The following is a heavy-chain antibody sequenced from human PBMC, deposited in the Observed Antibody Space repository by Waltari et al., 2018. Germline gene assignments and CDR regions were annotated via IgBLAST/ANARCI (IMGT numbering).Heavy chain of an antibody. CDR3: ATWAPSDH. CDR2: IDSDGSVT. Sequence: EVLLEESGGGLVQPGGSLRLSCAASGFTFSSYRMHWDRQAPGKGLVWVSRIDSDGSVTTYADSVKGRFTISRDNAKNTLYLQMNSLRVEDTAVYYCATWAPSDHWGQGTLVTVSS. CDR1: GFTFSSYR. J-gene: IGHJ4*02. D-gene: IGHD3-16*01. V-gene: IGHV3-74*01.